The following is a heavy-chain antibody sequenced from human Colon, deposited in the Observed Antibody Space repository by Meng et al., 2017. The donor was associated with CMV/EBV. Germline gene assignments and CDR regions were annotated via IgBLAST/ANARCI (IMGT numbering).Heavy chain of an antibody. CDR1: GYTFTGYY. Sequence: ASVKVSCKASGYTFTGYYIHWVRQAPGQGLEGMGWINPNSGGTNYAQKFQGRVTMTRDTSISTAYLELGRLTSDDTAVYYCARALTGDRSYFDYWGQGTLVTVSS. CDR3: ARALTGDRSYFDY. J-gene: IGHJ4*02. V-gene: IGHV1-2*02. D-gene: IGHD7-27*01. CDR2: INPNSGGT.